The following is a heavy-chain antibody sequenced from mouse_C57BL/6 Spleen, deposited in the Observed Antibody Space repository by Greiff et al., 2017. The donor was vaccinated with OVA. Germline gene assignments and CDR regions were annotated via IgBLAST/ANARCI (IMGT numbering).Heavy chain of an antibody. V-gene: IGHV14-4*01. CDR2: IDPENGDT. J-gene: IGHJ1*03. CDR3: TQGTTVVATRNFEG. D-gene: IGHD1-1*01. Sequence: VQLQQSGAELVRPGASVKLSCTASGFNIKDDYMHWVKQRPEQGLEWIGWIDPENGDTEYASKFQGKATITADTSSNTAYLQLSSLTSEDTAVYYWTQGTTVVATRNFEGWGTGTTVTVSS. CDR1: GFNIKDDY.